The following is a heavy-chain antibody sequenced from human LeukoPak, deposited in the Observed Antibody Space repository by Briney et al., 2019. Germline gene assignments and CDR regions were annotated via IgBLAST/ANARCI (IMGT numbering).Heavy chain of an antibody. J-gene: IGHJ6*03. CDR1: GYTFTSYG. Sequence: EASVKVSCKASGYTFTSYGISWVRQAPGQGLERMGWISAYNGNTNYAQKLQGRVTVTTDTSTSTAYMELRSLRSDDTAVYYCARGPRVPAPPATRYYYMDVWGKGTTVTVSS. D-gene: IGHD2-2*01. CDR2: ISAYNGNT. V-gene: IGHV1-18*01. CDR3: ARGPRVPAPPATRYYYMDV.